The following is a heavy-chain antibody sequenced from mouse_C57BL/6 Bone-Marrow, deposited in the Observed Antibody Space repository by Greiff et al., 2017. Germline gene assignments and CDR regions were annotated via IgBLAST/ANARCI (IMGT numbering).Heavy chain of an antibody. CDR3: ARWAGLRFAY. CDR1: GYTFTSYW. CDR2: IDPSDSYT. J-gene: IGHJ3*01. D-gene: IGHD2-4*01. V-gene: IGHV1-50*01. Sequence: QVQLQQPGAELVKPGASVKLSCKASGYTFTSYWMQWVKQRPGQGLEWIGEIDPSDSYTNYNQKFKGKATLTVDTSSSTAYMQLSSLTSEDSAVYYCARWAGLRFAYWGQGTLVTVSA.